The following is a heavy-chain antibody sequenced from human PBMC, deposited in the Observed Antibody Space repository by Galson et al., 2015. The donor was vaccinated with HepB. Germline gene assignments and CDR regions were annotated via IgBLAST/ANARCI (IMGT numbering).Heavy chain of an antibody. CDR2: ISGSGGTT. V-gene: IGHV3-23*01. D-gene: IGHD2-15*01. Sequence: SLRLSCAASGFTFSGSAMSWVRQAPGKGPEWVSVISGSGGTTYYADSVKGRFTISRDNSKNTLYLQMSSLRAEDTAVYYCGRWHSMGVWGQGTTVTVSS. J-gene: IGHJ6*02. CDR3: GRWHSMGV. CDR1: GFTFSGSA.